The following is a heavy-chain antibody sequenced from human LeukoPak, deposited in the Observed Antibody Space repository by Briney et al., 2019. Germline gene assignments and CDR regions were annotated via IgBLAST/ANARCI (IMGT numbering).Heavy chain of an antibody. J-gene: IGHJ6*03. Sequence: GGSLRLSCAASGFTFSTYGIHWVRQAPGKGLEWVAFIRYDGTNKWYADSVKGRFTISRDNSKNTLYLQMNSVRVEDTAVYHCAKERDYGDYRSAYYYYMDVWGNGTTVTVCS. CDR2: IRYDGTNK. CDR1: GFTFSTYG. V-gene: IGHV3-30*02. CDR3: AKERDYGDYRSAYYYYMDV. D-gene: IGHD4-17*01.